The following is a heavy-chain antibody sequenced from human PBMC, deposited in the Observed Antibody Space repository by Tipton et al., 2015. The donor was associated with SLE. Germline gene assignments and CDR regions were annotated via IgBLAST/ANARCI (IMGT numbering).Heavy chain of an antibody. CDR2: INPYSGNV. Sequence: QSGPEVKKPGASVKVSCRSSGYNFIGYFMHWVRQAPGQGLEWIGWINPYSGNVQYQQTFHGRVTMTRDTSTTTAYMELRSLRPDDTAVYFCARSLESDMQSDFRSGYSDYYYYGLDVWGQGTTIGVSS. J-gene: IGHJ6*02. CDR1: GYNFIGYF. V-gene: IGHV1-2*02. D-gene: IGHD3-3*01. CDR3: ARSLESDMQSDFRSGYSDYYYYGLDV.